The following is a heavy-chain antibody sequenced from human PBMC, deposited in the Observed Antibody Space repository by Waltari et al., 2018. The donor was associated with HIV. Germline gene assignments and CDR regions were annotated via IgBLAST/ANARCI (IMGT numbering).Heavy chain of an antibody. CDR2: ISWNSGSI. V-gene: IGHV3-9*01. CDR3: AKGPFDY. J-gene: IGHJ4*02. Sequence: VRQAPGKGLEWVAGISWNSGSIGYEDSVKGRFTISRDNAKNSVYLEMNSLRTEDTALYYCAKGPFDYWGQGTLVTVSS.